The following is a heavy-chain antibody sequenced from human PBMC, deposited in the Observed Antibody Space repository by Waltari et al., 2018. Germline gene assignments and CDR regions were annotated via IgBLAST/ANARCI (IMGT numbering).Heavy chain of an antibody. V-gene: IGHV3-48*03. CDR1: GFAFKSFE. D-gene: IGHD6-6*01. Sequence: EVQLVESGGGLGQPGGSLRLSCEASGFAFKSFEMHWVRQAPGKGLEWVSHISSSGSAIYHADSVKGRFTISRDNAKNSLYLQMNNLRVDDTAIYYCAKGQFSTTSGCDYWGQGTLVTVSS. J-gene: IGHJ4*02. CDR2: ISSSGSAI. CDR3: AKGQFSTTSGCDY.